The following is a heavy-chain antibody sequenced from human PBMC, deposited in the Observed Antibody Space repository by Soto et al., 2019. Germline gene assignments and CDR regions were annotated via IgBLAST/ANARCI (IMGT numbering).Heavy chain of an antibody. CDR3: ARGRFKGDTWLDF. CDR2: MNPKSGNA. D-gene: IGHD3-16*01. J-gene: IGHJ4*03. Sequence: QVQLVQSGAEVNKPGASVRVSCQASGYTFIDHDLNWERQAPGQGLEWMGWMNPKSGNAGSVQRFQDRVTMTRNTSMNTAYLELTNLRSDDTAIYYCARGRFKGDTWLDFWGQGCLVTVSS. CDR1: GYTFIDHD. V-gene: IGHV1-8*01.